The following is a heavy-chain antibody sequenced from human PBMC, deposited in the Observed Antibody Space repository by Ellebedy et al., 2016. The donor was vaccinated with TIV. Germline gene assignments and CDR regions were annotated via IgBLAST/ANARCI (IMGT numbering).Heavy chain of an antibody. CDR1: GFSLSTSGVG. CDR3: ARIPTGNWFDP. J-gene: IGHJ5*02. V-gene: IGHV2-5*02. D-gene: IGHD4-17*01. CDR2: IYWDDDK. Sequence: SGPTLVKPTQTLTLTCTFSGFSLSTSGVGVGWIRQPPGKALEWLALIYWDDDKRYSPSLKSRLTITKDTSENQVVLTMTNMDPVDTATYYCARIPTGNWFDPWGQGTLVTVSS.